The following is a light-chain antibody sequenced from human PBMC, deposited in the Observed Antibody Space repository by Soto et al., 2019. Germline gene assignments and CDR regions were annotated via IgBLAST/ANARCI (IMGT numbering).Light chain of an antibody. CDR2: DVS. Sequence: QSALTQPASVSGSPGQSITISCTGTSSDVGGYNYVSWYQQHPGKAPKLMIYDVSNRPSGVSNRFSGSKSGNTASLTISGLKAEDEADYSCSSYTSSSTLVFGVGPKVTVL. V-gene: IGLV2-14*01. J-gene: IGLJ2*01. CDR1: SSDVGGYNY. CDR3: SSYTSSSTLV.